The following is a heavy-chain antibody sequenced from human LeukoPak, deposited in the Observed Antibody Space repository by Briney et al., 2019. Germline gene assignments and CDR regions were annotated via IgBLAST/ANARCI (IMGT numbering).Heavy chain of an antibody. CDR1: GGTFSSYA. CDR3: ARVTRYDILTGYSNFDY. D-gene: IGHD3-9*01. J-gene: IGHJ4*02. CDR2: IIPIFGTA. V-gene: IGHV1-69*01. Sequence: GSSVKVSCKASGGTFSSYAISWVRQAPGQGLEWMGGIIPIFGTANYAQKFQGRVTITADESTSTAYMELSRLRSDGTAVYYCARVTRYDILTGYSNFDYWGQGTLVTVSS.